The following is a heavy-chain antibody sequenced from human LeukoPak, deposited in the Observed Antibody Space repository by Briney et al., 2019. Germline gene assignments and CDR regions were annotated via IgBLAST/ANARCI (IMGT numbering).Heavy chain of an antibody. V-gene: IGHV4-39*01. J-gene: IGHJ5*02. CDR2: IYYSGHT. CDR3: ARHDYSGGDNWFDP. CDR1: GGSISSSGYY. Sequence: SETLSLTCTVSGGSISSSGYYWGWIRQPPGKGLEWIRSIYYSGHTYYNPSLKSRVTISIDTSKNQFSMKMTSVTAPDTALYYCARHDYSGGDNWFDPWGQGTLVTVSS. D-gene: IGHD3-10*01.